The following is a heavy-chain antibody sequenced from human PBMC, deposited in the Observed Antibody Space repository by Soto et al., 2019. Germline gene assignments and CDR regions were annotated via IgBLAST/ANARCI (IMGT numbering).Heavy chain of an antibody. Sequence: SQTMSLTCTVAGGSSSSTSDYWGWVRQSPGKGLEWIGSLYYSGITYYNPSLKSRVTISVNTSKNQLSLKLSSVTAADTAVYYCARLHAVAVFAPWGQGTQVTVS. J-gene: IGHJ5*02. CDR3: ARLHAVAVFAP. CDR1: GGSSSSTSDY. D-gene: IGHD6-19*01. CDR2: LYYSGIT. V-gene: IGHV4-39*01.